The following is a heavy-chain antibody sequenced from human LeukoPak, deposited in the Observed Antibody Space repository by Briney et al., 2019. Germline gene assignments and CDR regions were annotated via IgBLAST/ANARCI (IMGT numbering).Heavy chain of an antibody. J-gene: IGHJ4*02. Sequence: GGSLRLSCAASGFTFSSYAMRWVRQAPGKGLEGGSAISGSGGSTYYADSVKGRFTISRDNCENTLYLQIHSLRAEDTAVYYRAKQRRYYARSRYFDYWGQGTLVTVSS. CDR3: AKQRRYYARSRYFDY. D-gene: IGHD3-22*01. CDR2: ISGSGGST. CDR1: GFTFSSYA. V-gene: IGHV3-23*01.